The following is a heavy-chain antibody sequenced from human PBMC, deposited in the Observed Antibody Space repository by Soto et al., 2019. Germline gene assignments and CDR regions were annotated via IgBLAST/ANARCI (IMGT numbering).Heavy chain of an antibody. V-gene: IGHV5-10-1*01. D-gene: IGHD2-2*01. J-gene: IGHJ4*02. CDR3: ARHKSGGGSYQFEY. Sequence: PGESLKISCKGSGYSFTNYWIGWVRQMPGKGLEWMGRIDPKDSYTNYSPSFQGHVTISPDKSVSTAYLKWSSLKASDTAIYYCARHKSGGGSYQFEYWGQGTMVTVSS. CDR1: GYSFTNYW. CDR2: IDPKDSYT.